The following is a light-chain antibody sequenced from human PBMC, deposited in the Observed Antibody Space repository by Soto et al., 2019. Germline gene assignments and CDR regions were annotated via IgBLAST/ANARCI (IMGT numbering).Light chain of an antibody. V-gene: IGLV1-47*01. J-gene: IGLJ2*01. Sequence: QSLLTQPPSASGTPGQRVTISCSGSSSNIGSNYVYWYQQLPGTAPKRLIYRNNQRPSGVPDRFSGSKSGTSASLAISGLRSEDEADYYCAAWDDSLSGLVFGGGTKLTVL. CDR2: RNN. CDR1: SSNIGSNY. CDR3: AAWDDSLSGLV.